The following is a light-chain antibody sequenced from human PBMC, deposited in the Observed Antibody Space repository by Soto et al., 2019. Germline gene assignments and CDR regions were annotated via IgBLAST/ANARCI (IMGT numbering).Light chain of an antibody. Sequence: QSALTQPASVSGSPGQSLTISCTGTSIDIAPYNYVSWYQQHPGKAPKLIIYEVSYRPSGISNRSSGSKSGNTASLTISGLQAEDGADYYCSSYTSSTNYVFGTGTKVTVL. V-gene: IGLV2-14*01. CDR1: SIDIAPYNY. CDR2: EVS. J-gene: IGLJ1*01. CDR3: SSYTSSTNYV.